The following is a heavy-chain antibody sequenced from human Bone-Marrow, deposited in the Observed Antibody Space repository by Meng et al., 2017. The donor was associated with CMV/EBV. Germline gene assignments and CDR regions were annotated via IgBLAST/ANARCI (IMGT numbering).Heavy chain of an antibody. Sequence: GESLKISCAASGFTFSSYWMSWVRQAPGKGLEWVANIKQDGSEKYYVDSVKGRFTISRDNAKNSLYLQMNSLRAEDTAVYYCAREGIAATFDYWGQGTLVTVSS. CDR2: IKQDGSEK. V-gene: IGHV3-7*01. CDR3: AREGIAATFDY. D-gene: IGHD5-12*01. CDR1: GFTFSSYW. J-gene: IGHJ4*02.